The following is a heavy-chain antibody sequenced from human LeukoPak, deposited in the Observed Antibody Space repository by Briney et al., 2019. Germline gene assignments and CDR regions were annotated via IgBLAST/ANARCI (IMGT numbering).Heavy chain of an antibody. CDR1: GFTFSSYA. CDR3: AKYSSGYYFDH. D-gene: IGHD3-22*01. CDR2: ISGSGDNT. V-gene: IGHV3-23*01. Sequence: GGSLRLSCAASGFTFSSYAMSWVRQAPGKGLEWVSGISGSGDNTYYADSVEGRFTISRDNSKNTLYLQMDSLRAEDTAVYYCAKYSSGYYFDHWGQGTLVTVSS. J-gene: IGHJ4*02.